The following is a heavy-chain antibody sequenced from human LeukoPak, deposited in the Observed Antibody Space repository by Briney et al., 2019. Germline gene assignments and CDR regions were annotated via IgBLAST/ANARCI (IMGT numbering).Heavy chain of an antibody. CDR1: GGPFSDYY. Sequence: SETLSLTCAVYGGPFSDYYWSWIRQPPGKGLEWIGKINHGGSTNYSPSLKSRVTISIDTSKNQFSLKLNSMTAADTAVYYCARGEGARDGYNYEGPFYFDYWGQGTLVTVSS. CDR3: ARGEGARDGYNYEGPFYFDY. V-gene: IGHV4-34*01. D-gene: IGHD5-24*01. CDR2: INHGGST. J-gene: IGHJ4*02.